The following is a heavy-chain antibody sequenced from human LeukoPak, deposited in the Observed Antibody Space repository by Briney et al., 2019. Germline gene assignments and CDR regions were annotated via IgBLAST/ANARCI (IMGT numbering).Heavy chain of an antibody. J-gene: IGHJ6*03. V-gene: IGHV4-61*09. CDR3: ARHKDYYYSYMDV. CDR1: GGSISSGSYC. CDR2: IYSSGST. Sequence: PSQTLSLTCTVSGGSISSGSYCWSWIRQPAGKGLEWIGHIYSSGSTNYNPSLKSRVTISVDTSKNQFSLKLGSVTAADTAVYYCARHKDYYYSYMDVWGKGTTVTISS.